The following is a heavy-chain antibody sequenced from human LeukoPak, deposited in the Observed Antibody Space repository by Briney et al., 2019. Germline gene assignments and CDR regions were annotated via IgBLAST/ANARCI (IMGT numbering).Heavy chain of an antibody. Sequence: SVKVSCKTSGYTFTSYYIHWVRQAPGQGLEWMGGIIPIFGTANYAQKFQGRVTITADESTSTAYMELSSLRSEDTAVYYCARDLGSDSSGYYSKGGAFDIWGQGTMVTVSS. CDR1: GYTFTSYY. CDR2: IIPIFGTA. V-gene: IGHV1-69*13. J-gene: IGHJ3*02. D-gene: IGHD3-22*01. CDR3: ARDLGSDSSGYYSKGGAFDI.